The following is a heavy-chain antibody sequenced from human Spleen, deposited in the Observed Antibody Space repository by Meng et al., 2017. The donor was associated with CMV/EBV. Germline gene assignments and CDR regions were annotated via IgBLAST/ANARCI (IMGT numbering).Heavy chain of an antibody. D-gene: IGHD3/OR15-3a*01. CDR1: GFTFSYYG. J-gene: IGHJ6*02. Sequence: GESLKISCAGSGFTFSYYGMHWVRQAPGKGLEWVAAIWSDGSNQYYGDSVKGRFTISRNNSKNTLFLQMNSLRVEDTAVYYCAKLPRDCDHLAMDVWGQGTTVTVSS. V-gene: IGHV3-33*06. CDR2: IWSDGSNQ. CDR3: AKLPRDCDHLAMDV.